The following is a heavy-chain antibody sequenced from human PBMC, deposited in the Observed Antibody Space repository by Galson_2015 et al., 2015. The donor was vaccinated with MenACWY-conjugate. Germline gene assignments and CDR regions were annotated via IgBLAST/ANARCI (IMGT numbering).Heavy chain of an antibody. Sequence: ETLSLTCTVSGASISSYCWSWIRPPPGKGLEWIGYIYYSGSSNYNPSLKSRVTMSVDTSKNQFSLNLSSVTAADTAVYYCARDTSPAIWGQGTLVTVSS. CDR1: GASISSYC. CDR2: IYYSGSS. J-gene: IGHJ4*02. V-gene: IGHV4-59*01. CDR3: ARDTSPAI. D-gene: IGHD6-25*01.